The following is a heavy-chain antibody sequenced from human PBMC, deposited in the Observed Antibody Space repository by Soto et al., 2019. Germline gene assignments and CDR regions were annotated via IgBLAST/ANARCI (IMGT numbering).Heavy chain of an antibody. CDR2: ISWNSGSI. CDR1: GFTFDDYA. Sequence: LRLSCAASGFTFDDYAMHWVRQAPGKGLEWVSGISWNSGSIGYADSVKGRFTISRDNAKNSLYLQMNSLRAEDTALYYCAKDMWFGELLYGMDVWGQGTTVTVSS. CDR3: AKDMWFGELLYGMDV. V-gene: IGHV3-9*01. J-gene: IGHJ6*02. D-gene: IGHD3-10*01.